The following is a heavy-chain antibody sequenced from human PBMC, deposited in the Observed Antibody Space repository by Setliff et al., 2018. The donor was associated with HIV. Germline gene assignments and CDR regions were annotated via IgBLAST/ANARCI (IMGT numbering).Heavy chain of an antibody. CDR3: AVGPASYSSSWHFFDY. Sequence: GASVKVSCKTSGYTFTTYTIHWVRQAPGQRLEWMGWISGYNGNTNYAQKFQGRVTMTTDTSTNTAYMELRSLRSDDTAVYYCAVGPASYSSSWHFFDYWGQGTLVTVSS. J-gene: IGHJ4*02. CDR2: ISGYNGNT. D-gene: IGHD6-13*01. CDR1: GYTFTTYT. V-gene: IGHV1-18*01.